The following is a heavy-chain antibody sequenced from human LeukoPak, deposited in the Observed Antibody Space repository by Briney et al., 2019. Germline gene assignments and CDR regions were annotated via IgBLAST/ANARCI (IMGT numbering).Heavy chain of an antibody. CDR3: ARAYSSSWYWNWFDP. J-gene: IGHJ5*02. Sequence: SETLSLTCAVYGGSFSGYYWSWIRQPPGRGLEWIGEINHSGSTNYNPSLKSRVTISVDTSKNQFSLKVSSVSAADTAVYYCARAYSSSWYWNWFDPWGQGTLVTVSS. CDR2: INHSGST. CDR1: GGSFSGYY. D-gene: IGHD6-13*01. V-gene: IGHV4-34*01.